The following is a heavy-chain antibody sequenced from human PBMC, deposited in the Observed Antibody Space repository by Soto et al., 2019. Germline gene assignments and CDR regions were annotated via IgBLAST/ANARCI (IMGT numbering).Heavy chain of an antibody. CDR3: AIQPKKYYYGSGSPGGY. CDR2: ISYDGNNK. J-gene: IGHJ4*02. Sequence: GGSLRLSCAASGFTYSTYTMHWVRQAPGKGLEWVAVISYDGNNKFYADSVKGRFTISRDSTKQTLYLQMNSLRAEDTAVYYCAIQPKKYYYGSGSPGGYWGQGTLVTVSS. CDR1: GFTYSTYT. D-gene: IGHD3-10*01. V-gene: IGHV3-30-3*01.